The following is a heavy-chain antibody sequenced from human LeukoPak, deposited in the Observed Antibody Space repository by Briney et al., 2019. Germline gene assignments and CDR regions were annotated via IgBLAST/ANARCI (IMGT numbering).Heavy chain of an antibody. CDR2: IYSGGST. Sequence: GGSLRLSCAASGFTVSSNYMSWVRQAPGKGLEWVSVIYSGGSTYYADSVKGRFTISRDNSKNTLYLQMSSLRAEDTAVYYCAKATWGDNAFDIWGQGTKVTVSS. CDR3: AKATWGDNAFDI. CDR1: GFTVSSNY. J-gene: IGHJ3*02. D-gene: IGHD2-21*02. V-gene: IGHV3-53*01.